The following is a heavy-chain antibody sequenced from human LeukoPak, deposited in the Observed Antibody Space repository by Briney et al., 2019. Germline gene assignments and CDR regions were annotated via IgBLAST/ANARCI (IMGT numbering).Heavy chain of an antibody. CDR2: IYYSGST. Sequence: SETLSLTCTVSGGSISSYYWSWIRQPPGKGLEWIGYIYYSGSTNYNPSLKSRVTISVGTSKNQFSLKLSSVTAADTAVYYCARDRAVAGSFDYWGQGTLVTVSS. CDR1: GGSISSYY. J-gene: IGHJ4*02. CDR3: ARDRAVAGSFDY. V-gene: IGHV4-59*01. D-gene: IGHD6-19*01.